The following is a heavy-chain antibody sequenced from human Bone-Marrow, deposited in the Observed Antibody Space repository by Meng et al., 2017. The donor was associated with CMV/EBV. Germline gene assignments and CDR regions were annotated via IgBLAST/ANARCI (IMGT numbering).Heavy chain of an antibody. Sequence: GGSLRLSCAASGFTFSTYAMSWVRQAPGKGLEWVSTISASGGTTYYADSVKGRFPISRDNSKNTLYLQVNSLRAEDTAVYYCAKSVSPTGNYYFGYWGQGTLVTVSS. D-gene: IGHD1-7*01. CDR1: GFTFSTYA. CDR3: AKSVSPTGNYYFGY. J-gene: IGHJ4*02. CDR2: ISASGGTT. V-gene: IGHV3-23*01.